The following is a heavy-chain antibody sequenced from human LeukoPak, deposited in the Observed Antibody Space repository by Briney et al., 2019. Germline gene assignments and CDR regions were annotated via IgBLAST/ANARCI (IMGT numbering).Heavy chain of an antibody. CDR3: ARGPFWSGYYWADRSNYFDY. J-gene: IGHJ4*02. CDR1: GGSFSGYY. CDR2: INHSGST. D-gene: IGHD3-3*01. Sequence: PSETLSLTCAVYGGSFSGYYWSWIRQPPGKGLEWNGEINHSGSTNYNPSLKSRVTISVDTSKNQFSLKLSSVTAADTAVYYCARGPFWSGYYWADRSNYFDYWGQGTLVTVSS. V-gene: IGHV4-34*01.